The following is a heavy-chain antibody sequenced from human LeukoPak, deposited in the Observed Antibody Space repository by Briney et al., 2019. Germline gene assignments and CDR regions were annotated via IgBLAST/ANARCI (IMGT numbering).Heavy chain of an antibody. D-gene: IGHD6-19*01. CDR2: IYSSGYT. CDR3: ARHLTFGFGSGDAFDI. CDR1: GGSINSAGYY. V-gene: IGHV4-61*02. Sequence: PSQTLSLTCTVSGGSINSAGYYWGWVRQPAGKGPQWIGRIYSSGYTYYNPSLKSRVTMSVDTPRNHFSLMVTSVTAADTAVYYCARHLTFGFGSGDAFDIWGQGIVVTVSS. J-gene: IGHJ3*02.